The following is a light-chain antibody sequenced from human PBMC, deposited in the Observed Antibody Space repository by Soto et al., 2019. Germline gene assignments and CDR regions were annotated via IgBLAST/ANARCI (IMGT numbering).Light chain of an antibody. CDR2: DNN. J-gene: IGLJ2*01. V-gene: IGLV1-51*01. CDR1: SSNIGNNF. Sequence: QSVLTQPPSVSAAPGQKVTISCSGSSSNIGNNFVSWYQQLPGTAPKLLIYDNNKRPSGIPDRFSGSKSGTSATLGITGLQSGDEADYYSATWESSLSIGVFGGGTKLTVL. CDR3: ATWESSLSIGV.